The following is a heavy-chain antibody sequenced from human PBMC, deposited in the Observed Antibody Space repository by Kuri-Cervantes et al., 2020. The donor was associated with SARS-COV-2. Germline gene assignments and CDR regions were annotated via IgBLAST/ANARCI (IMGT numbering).Heavy chain of an antibody. J-gene: IGHJ6*03. CDR3: ARGSANYYMDV. CDR1: GFNFSNYA. V-gene: IGHV3-33*08. Sequence: GESLKISCVTFGFNFSNYAIRWVRQAPGKGLEWVAVIWYDGKNEYYAGSVKGRYTISRDNSRNTVLLQMNILRAEDTAIYYCARGSANYYMDVWGTGTTVTVSS. CDR2: IWYDGKNE.